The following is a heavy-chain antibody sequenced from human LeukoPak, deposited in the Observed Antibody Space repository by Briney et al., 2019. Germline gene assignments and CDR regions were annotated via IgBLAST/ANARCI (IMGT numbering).Heavy chain of an antibody. CDR1: GFTFSSYW. CDR3: ARGLVAPAARGYGMDV. D-gene: IGHD2-2*01. Sequence: PGGSLRLSCAASGFTFSSYWMSWVRQAPGKGLEWVANIKQDGSEKYYVDSVKGRFTISRDNAKNSLYLQMNSLRAEDTAVYYCARGLVAPAARGYGMDVWGQGTTVTVSS. V-gene: IGHV3-7*01. J-gene: IGHJ6*02. CDR2: IKQDGSEK.